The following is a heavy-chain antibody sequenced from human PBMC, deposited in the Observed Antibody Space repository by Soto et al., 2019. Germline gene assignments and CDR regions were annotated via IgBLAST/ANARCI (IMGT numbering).Heavy chain of an antibody. Sequence: QVQLVQSGGEVKKPGASVKVSCKTSGYTFISYGISWVRQAPGQGLEWMGKISVHNGNTDYAQKLQGRVTVTTDTSTTTAYMELRSLRSDDTAVYYCAREDYGRNPRTYYYYGMDVWGQGTTVTVSS. D-gene: IGHD3-10*01. CDR1: GYTFISYG. V-gene: IGHV1-18*01. CDR3: AREDYGRNPRTYYYYGMDV. CDR2: ISVHNGNT. J-gene: IGHJ6*02.